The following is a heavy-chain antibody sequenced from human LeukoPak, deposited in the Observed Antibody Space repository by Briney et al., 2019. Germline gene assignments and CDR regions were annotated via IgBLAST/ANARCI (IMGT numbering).Heavy chain of an antibody. CDR3: ARVRDYDYVWGSYRPGYYYMDV. Sequence: GASVKVSCKAYAYTFTGYYVNWVRQAPGQGLEWMGIINPSGGSTSYAQKFQGRVTMTRDMSTSTVYMELSSLRSEDTAVYYCARVRDYDYVWGSYRPGYYYMDVWGKGTTVTISS. J-gene: IGHJ6*03. V-gene: IGHV1-46*01. D-gene: IGHD3-16*02. CDR2: INPSGGST. CDR1: AYTFTGYY.